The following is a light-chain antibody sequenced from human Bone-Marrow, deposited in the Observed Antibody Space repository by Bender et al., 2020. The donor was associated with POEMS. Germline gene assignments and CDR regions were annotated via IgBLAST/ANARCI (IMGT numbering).Light chain of an antibody. CDR2: SDT. V-gene: IGLV1-44*01. Sequence: QSVLTQPPSLSGTPWQRVAISCSGSTSNVGKNFVNWYQHLSGTAPKLLLHSDTHRPSGVPDRFSGSKSGTSASLAISGLQSDDEATYYCYAWDDRLNGWVFGGGTELTV. J-gene: IGLJ3*02. CDR3: YAWDDRLNGWV. CDR1: TSNVGKNF.